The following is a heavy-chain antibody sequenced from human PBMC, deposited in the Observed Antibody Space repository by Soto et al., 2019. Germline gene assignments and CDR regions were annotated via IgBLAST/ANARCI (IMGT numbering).Heavy chain of an antibody. CDR2: IYYSGST. CDR1: GGSVSSGGYY. D-gene: IGHD6-19*01. CDR3: ASRLVDNDY. J-gene: IGHJ4*02. Sequence: SETLSLTCTVSGGSVSSGGYYWSWIRQPPGKGLEWIGYIYYSGSTNYNPSLKSRVTISVDTSKNQFSLKLSSVTAADTAVYYCASRLVDNDYWRQGTLVTVSS. V-gene: IGHV4-61*08.